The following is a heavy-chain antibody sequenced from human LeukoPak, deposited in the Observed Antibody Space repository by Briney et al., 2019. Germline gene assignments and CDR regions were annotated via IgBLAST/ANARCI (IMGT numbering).Heavy chain of an antibody. D-gene: IGHD1-26*01. V-gene: IGHV3-9*01. CDR3: AKALDGALSGSYGAFDI. CDR1: GFTFDDYA. J-gene: IGHJ3*02. Sequence: GGSLRLSCAASGFTFDDYAMHWVRQAPGKGLEWVSGISWNSGSIGYADSVKGRFTISRDNAKNSLYLQMNSLRAEDTALYYCAKALDGALSGSYGAFDIWGQGTMVTVSS. CDR2: ISWNSGSI.